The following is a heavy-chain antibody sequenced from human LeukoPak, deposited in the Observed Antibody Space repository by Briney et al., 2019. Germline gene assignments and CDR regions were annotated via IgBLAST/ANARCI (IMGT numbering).Heavy chain of an antibody. CDR2: ISYDGKDK. CDR3: TRTGGYALLAWLDP. D-gene: IGHD2-2*01. V-gene: IGHV3-30*03. J-gene: IGHJ5*02. CDR1: GYSISSGYY. Sequence: LSLTCTVSGYSISSGYYWGWIRQPPGKGLEWVAVISYDGKDKWYSDSVKGRFTISRDNSKNILYLQMNSLRDEDTAVYHCTRTGGYALLAWLDPWGQGTLVTVSS.